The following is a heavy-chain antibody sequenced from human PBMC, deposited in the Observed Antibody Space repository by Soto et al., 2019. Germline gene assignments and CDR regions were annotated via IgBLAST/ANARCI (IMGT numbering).Heavy chain of an antibody. CDR2: INDSGNI. CDR3: ARGLILWFGELSRRGGYYYYMDV. CDR1: GGSFSGYQ. V-gene: IGHV4-34*01. J-gene: IGHJ6*03. Sequence: QVQLQQWGAGLLKPSETLSLTCAVYGGSFSGYQWSWIRQTPGKGLEWNGEINDSGNINYNPSLKGRVTIFLDTPKKQISLKLSSVTAADTAVYYCARGLILWFGELSRRGGYYYYMDVWGKGTTVIVSS. D-gene: IGHD3-10*01.